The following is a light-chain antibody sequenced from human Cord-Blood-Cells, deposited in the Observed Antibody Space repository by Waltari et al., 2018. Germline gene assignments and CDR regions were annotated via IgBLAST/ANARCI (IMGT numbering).Light chain of an antibody. CDR2: STS. Sequence: QTVVTQEPSLTVSPGGTVTLTCASSTGAVTSGYYPNWFKQKPGQAPRALIYSTSNKHPWTPARFSGSLLGGKAALTLSGVQPEDEAEYYCLLYYGGAQVFGGGTKLTVL. V-gene: IGLV7-43*01. CDR3: LLYYGGAQV. J-gene: IGLJ3*02. CDR1: TGAVTSGYY.